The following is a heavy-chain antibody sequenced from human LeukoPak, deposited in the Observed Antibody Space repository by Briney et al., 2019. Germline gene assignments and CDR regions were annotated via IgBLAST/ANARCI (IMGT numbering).Heavy chain of an antibody. CDR3: ARWGRDTFSGSFDY. J-gene: IGHJ4*02. CDR2: ISSSSGNI. D-gene: IGHD3-9*01. V-gene: IGHV3-21*01. CDR1: GFTFSSYS. Sequence: PGGSLRLSCAASGFTFSSYSMNWVRQAPGKGLEWVSSISSSSGNIYYADSVKGRFTISRDNAKNSLYLQMNSLRAEDTSVYDCARWGRDTFSGSFDYWGQGTLVTVSS.